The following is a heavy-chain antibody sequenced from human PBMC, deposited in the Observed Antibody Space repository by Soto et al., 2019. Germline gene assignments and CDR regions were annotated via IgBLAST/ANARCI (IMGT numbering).Heavy chain of an antibody. CDR3: VHSETFYGGKDKGHFDY. D-gene: IGHD4-17*01. J-gene: IGHJ4*02. CDR1: GFSLSTSAVG. V-gene: IGHV2-5*02. Sequence: QITLKESGPTLVRPTQTLTLTCTSSGFSLSTSAVGVGWIRQPPGKALEWLALIYWDDDKSYSPSLKSRLTITKDTSKNQMVLTMTNMDPVDTATYYCVHSETFYGGKDKGHFDYWGQGTLVTVSS. CDR2: IYWDDDK.